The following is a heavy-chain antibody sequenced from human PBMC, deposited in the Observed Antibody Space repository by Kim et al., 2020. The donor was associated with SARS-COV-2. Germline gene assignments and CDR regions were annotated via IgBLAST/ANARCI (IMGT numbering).Heavy chain of an antibody. CDR1: GFTFDDYA. CDR2: ISWNSGSI. Sequence: GGSLRLSCAASGFTFDDYAMHWVRQAPGKGLEWVSGISWNSGSIGYADSVKGRFTISRDNAKNSLYLQMNSLRAEDTALYYCAKDATALTVVPAATWFDPWGQGTLVTVSS. V-gene: IGHV3-9*01. CDR3: AKDATALTVVPAATWFDP. J-gene: IGHJ5*02. D-gene: IGHD2-2*01.